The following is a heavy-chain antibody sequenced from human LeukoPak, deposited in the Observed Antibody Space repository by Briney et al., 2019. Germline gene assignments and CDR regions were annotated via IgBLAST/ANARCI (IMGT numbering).Heavy chain of an antibody. D-gene: IGHD3-3*01. J-gene: IGHJ5*02. CDR1: GYTFTGYY. Sequence: LGASVKVSCKASGYTFTGYYMHWVRQAPGQGLEWMGWINPNSGGTNYAQKFQGRVTMTRDTSISTAYMELSRLRSDDTAVYYCARVSFWSGYYGWFDPWGQGTLVTVSS. CDR3: ARVSFWSGYYGWFDP. CDR2: INPNSGGT. V-gene: IGHV1-2*03.